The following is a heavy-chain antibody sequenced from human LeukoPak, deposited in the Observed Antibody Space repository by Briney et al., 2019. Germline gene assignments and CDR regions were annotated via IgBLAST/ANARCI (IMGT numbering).Heavy chain of an antibody. V-gene: IGHV3-23*01. D-gene: IGHD2/OR15-2a*01. CDR3: AKGESKDYLNYFDYLNYFDH. Sequence: PGGSLRLSCAASGFTFSNHAMSWVRQAPGKGLEWVSTINISGGSTFYADSVKGRFTISRDNSKNTLYLQMNSLRAEDTAVYYCAKGESKDYLNYFDYLNYFDHWGQGALVIVSS. CDR2: INISGGST. CDR1: GFTFSNHA. J-gene: IGHJ4*02.